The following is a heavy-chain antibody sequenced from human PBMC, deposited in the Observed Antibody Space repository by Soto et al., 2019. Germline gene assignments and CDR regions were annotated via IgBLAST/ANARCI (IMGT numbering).Heavy chain of an antibody. D-gene: IGHD6-13*01. V-gene: IGHV3-9*01. CDR2: ISWNSGSI. CDR1: GFTFDDYA. Sequence: EVQLVESGGGLVQPGRSLRLSCAASGFTFDDYAMHWVRQAPGKGLEWVSGISWNSGSIGYADSVKGRFTISRDNAKNSVYLQMNSLRAEDTALYYCAKDIAAAGTSWFDPWGQGTLVTVSS. CDR3: AKDIAAAGTSWFDP. J-gene: IGHJ5*02.